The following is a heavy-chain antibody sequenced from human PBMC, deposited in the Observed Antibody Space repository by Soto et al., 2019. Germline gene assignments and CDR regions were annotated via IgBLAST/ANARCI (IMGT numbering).Heavy chain of an antibody. D-gene: IGHD3-22*01. CDR2: IDPSDSQT. CDR3: ARQVYDSDTGPNFQYYFDS. Sequence: GESLKISCKGSGYSLAGYWITWVRQKPGKGLEWMGRIDPSDSQTYYSPSFRGHVTISVTKSITTVFLQWSSLRASDTAMYYCARQVYDSDTGPNFQYYFDSWGQGTPVTVSS. J-gene: IGHJ4*02. CDR1: GYSLAGYW. V-gene: IGHV5-10-1*01.